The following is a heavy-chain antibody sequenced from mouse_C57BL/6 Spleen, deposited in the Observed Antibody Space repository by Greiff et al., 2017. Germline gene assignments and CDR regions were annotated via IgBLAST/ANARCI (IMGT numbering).Heavy chain of an antibody. CDR3: ARRGDYSNFYAMDY. CDR2: IDPSDSYT. J-gene: IGHJ4*01. CDR1: GYTFTSYW. D-gene: IGHD2-5*01. Sequence: QVQLQQPGAELVRPGTSVKLSCKASGYTFTSYWMHWVKQRPGQGLEWIGVIDPSDSYTNYNQKFKGKATLTVDTSSSTAYMQLSSLTSEDSAVYYCARRGDYSNFYAMDYWGQGTSVTVSS. V-gene: IGHV1-59*01.